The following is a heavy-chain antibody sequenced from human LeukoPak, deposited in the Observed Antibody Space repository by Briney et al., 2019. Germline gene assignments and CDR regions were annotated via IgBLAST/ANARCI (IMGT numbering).Heavy chain of an antibody. CDR3: ARRGHLGYYFDY. J-gene: IGHJ4*02. CDR1: GYTFTDYY. CDR2: INPNSGGT. V-gene: IGHV1-2*02. Sequence: ASVKVSCKASGYTFTDYYMHWVRQAPGQGLEWMGWINPNSGGTNYAQKFQGGVAMTRDTSISTAYMELSRLRSDDTAVYYCARRGHLGYYFDYWGQGTLVTVPS. D-gene: IGHD3-10*01.